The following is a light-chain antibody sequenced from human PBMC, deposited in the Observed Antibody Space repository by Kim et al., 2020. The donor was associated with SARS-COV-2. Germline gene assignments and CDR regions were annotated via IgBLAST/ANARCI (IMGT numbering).Light chain of an antibody. CDR2: AAS. CDR3: QNYNGAPLT. J-gene: IGKJ4*01. Sequence: ASVGDRVTITWRASRDIGHYLAWYQQKPGKVPKLLIYAASALQSGVPSRFSGSASGTDFTLTISSLQPEDFATYYCQNYNGAPLTFGGGTKVDIK. V-gene: IGKV1-27*01. CDR1: RDIGHY.